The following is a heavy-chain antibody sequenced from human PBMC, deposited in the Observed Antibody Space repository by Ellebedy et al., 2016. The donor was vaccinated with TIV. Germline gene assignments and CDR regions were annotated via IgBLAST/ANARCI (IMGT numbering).Heavy chain of an antibody. V-gene: IGHV3-74*01. CDR3: ARGKLTWKSEDY. CDR2: TNTDGSRR. J-gene: IGHJ4*02. CDR1: GFTFGNYW. D-gene: IGHD1-1*01. Sequence: GESLKISCAASGFTFGNYWMHWLRQVPGKEMMWLSHTNTDGSRRNHADSVKGRFTISRDNGKNTLYLQMNSLRVEDTAVYYCARGKLTWKSEDYWGQGTLVTVFS.